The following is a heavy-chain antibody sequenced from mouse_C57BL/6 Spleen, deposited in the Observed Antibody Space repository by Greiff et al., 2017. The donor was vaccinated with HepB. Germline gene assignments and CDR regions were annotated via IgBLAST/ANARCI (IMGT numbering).Heavy chain of an antibody. CDR2: ISSGSSTN. CDR1: GFTFSDYG. D-gene: IGHD1-1*01. V-gene: IGHV5-17*01. CDR3: AREGYYGSSFDY. J-gene: IGHJ2*01. Sequence: EVQRVESGGGLVKPGETLKLSCAASGFTFSDYGMHWVRKGPEKGLEWVAYISSGSSTNYYADTVKGRVTTYRDNAKNTLFLQMTSLRSEDTAMYYCAREGYYGSSFDYWGQGTTLTVSS.